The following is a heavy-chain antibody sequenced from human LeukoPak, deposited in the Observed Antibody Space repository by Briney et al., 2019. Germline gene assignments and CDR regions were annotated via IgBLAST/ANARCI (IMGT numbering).Heavy chain of an antibody. Sequence: SETLSLTCTVSGGSISSYYWSWIRQPPGKGLEWIGYIYYSGSTNYNPSLKSRVTISVDTSKNQSSLKLSSVTAADTAVYYCAGSITMVRVDYWGQGTLVTVSS. CDR3: AGSITMVRVDY. D-gene: IGHD3-10*01. CDR2: IYYSGST. CDR1: GGSISSYY. V-gene: IGHV4-59*01. J-gene: IGHJ4*02.